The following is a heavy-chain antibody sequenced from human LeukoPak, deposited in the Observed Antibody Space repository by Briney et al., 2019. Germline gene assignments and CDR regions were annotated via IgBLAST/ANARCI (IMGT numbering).Heavy chain of an antibody. V-gene: IGHV4-34*01. Sequence: KSSETLSLTCAVYGGSFSGYYWSWIRQPPGKGLEWIGEINHSGSTNYNPSLKSRVTISVDTSKNQFSLKLSSVTAADTAVYYCARGQRPGTTGTTSLAGMSWFDPWGQGTLVTVSS. CDR3: ARGQRPGTTGTTSLAGMSWFDP. CDR1: GGSFSGYY. J-gene: IGHJ5*02. D-gene: IGHD1-1*01. CDR2: INHSGST.